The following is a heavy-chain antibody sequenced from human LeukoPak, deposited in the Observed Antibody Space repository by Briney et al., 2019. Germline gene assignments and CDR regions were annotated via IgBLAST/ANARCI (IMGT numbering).Heavy chain of an antibody. CDR2: IGTSSTTI. J-gene: IGHJ6*03. V-gene: IGHV3-48*01. Sequence: GGSLRLSCAASGFTFSSYTMNWVRRPPGRGLEWVSNIGTSSTTIYYADSVKGRFTISRDNAKNSLYLQMNSLRADDTAVYYCARFAAGGSYYYYMDVWGKGTTVTVSS. CDR3: ARFAAGGSYYYYMDV. CDR1: GFTFSSYT. D-gene: IGHD6-25*01.